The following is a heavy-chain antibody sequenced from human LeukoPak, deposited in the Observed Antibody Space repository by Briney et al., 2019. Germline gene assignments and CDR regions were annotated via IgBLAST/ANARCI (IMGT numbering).Heavy chain of an antibody. CDR3: AKESTIPLNYYDSSGYYYVVDY. D-gene: IGHD3-22*01. J-gene: IGHJ4*02. V-gene: IGHV3-23*01. CDR1: GFTFSSYA. CDR2: ISGSGGST. Sequence: GGSLRLSCAASGFTFSSYAMSWVRQAPGKGLEWVSAISGSGGSTYYADSVKGRFTISRDNSKNTLYLQMNSLRAEDTAVYYCAKESTIPLNYYDSSGYYYVVDYWGQGTLVTVSS.